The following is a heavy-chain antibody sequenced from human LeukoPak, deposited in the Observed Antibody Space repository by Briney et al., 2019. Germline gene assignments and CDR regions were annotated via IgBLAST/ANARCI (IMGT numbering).Heavy chain of an antibody. CDR3: AREFSGSLDY. Sequence: PGGSLILSCAASGFSFNNYRMNWVRQAPGKGLEWVAHIKQDGSEIYYVASVKGRFTVSRDNANNSLYLQMNNLRAEDTAVYYCAREFSGSLDYRGQGTLVTVSS. D-gene: IGHD1-26*01. CDR1: GFSFNNYR. V-gene: IGHV3-7*01. J-gene: IGHJ4*02. CDR2: IKQDGSEI.